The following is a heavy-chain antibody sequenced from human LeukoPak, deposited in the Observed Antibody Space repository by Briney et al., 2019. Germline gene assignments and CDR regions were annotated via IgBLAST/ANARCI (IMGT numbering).Heavy chain of an antibody. D-gene: IGHD2-15*01. CDR2: ISSSGVTI. Sequence: PGGSLRLSCAVSGFTFSSYWMSWIRQAPGKGLEWISYISSSGVTIYYADSVKGRFTISRDNAKNILYLQMNGLRAVDTAVYYCAKSRPVVVVAAMFDYWGQGTLVTVSS. CDR1: GFTFSSYW. J-gene: IGHJ4*02. V-gene: IGHV3-11*01. CDR3: AKSRPVVVVAAMFDY.